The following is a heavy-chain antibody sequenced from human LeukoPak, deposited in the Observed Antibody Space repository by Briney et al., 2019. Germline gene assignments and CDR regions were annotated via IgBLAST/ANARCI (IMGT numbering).Heavy chain of an antibody. V-gene: IGHV3-21*01. D-gene: IGHD4-23*01. CDR1: GFTFSSYS. J-gene: IGHJ3*02. CDR2: ISTSSAYI. CDR3: ARGGYGANDDAFDI. Sequence: GGSLRLSCAASGFTFSSYSMTWVRQAPGKGLEWVSFISTSSAYIYYADSVRGRFTISRDNAKNSLFLQMNSLRDEDTAVYYCARGGYGANDDAFDIWGQGTMVTVSS.